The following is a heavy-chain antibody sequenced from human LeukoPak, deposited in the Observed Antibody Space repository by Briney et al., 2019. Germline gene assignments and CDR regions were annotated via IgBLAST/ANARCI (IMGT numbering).Heavy chain of an antibody. Sequence: GGSLRLSCAASGFTFSSYAMSWDRQAPGKGLEWVSAISGSGGSTYYADSVKGRFTISRDNSKNTLYLQMNSLRAEDTAVYYCAKTPGIAAAGTNNYFDYWGQGTLVTVSS. D-gene: IGHD6-13*01. CDR2: ISGSGGST. J-gene: IGHJ4*02. V-gene: IGHV3-23*01. CDR3: AKTPGIAAAGTNNYFDY. CDR1: GFTFSSYA.